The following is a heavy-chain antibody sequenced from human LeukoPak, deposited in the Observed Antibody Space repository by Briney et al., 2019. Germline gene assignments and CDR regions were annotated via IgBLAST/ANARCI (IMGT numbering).Heavy chain of an antibody. CDR3: ARDLGRRCSGGSCNYYYNYMDV. V-gene: IGHV1-18*01. J-gene: IGHJ6*03. CDR2: ISAYNGNT. Sequence: ASVKVSCKASGYTFTSYGISWVRQAPGQGLEWMGWISAYNGNTNYAQKLQGRVTMTTDTSTSTAYMELRSLRSDDTAVYYCARDLGRRCSGGSCNYYYNYMDVWGKGTTVTISS. D-gene: IGHD2-15*01. CDR1: GYTFTSYG.